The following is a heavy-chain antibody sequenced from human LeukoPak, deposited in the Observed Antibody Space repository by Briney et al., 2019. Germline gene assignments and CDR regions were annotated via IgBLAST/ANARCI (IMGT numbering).Heavy chain of an antibody. J-gene: IGHJ1*01. Sequence: PGGSLRLSCAASGFTFSRYAMGWVRQAPGKGLEWVSGISGSGGSTYYADSVKDRFTISRDNSKNTLYLQMNSLRAEDTAVYYCAKDQQWLVRGYFQHWGQGTLVTVSS. CDR2: ISGSGGST. CDR3: AKDQQWLVRGYFQH. CDR1: GFTFSRYA. D-gene: IGHD6-19*01. V-gene: IGHV3-23*01.